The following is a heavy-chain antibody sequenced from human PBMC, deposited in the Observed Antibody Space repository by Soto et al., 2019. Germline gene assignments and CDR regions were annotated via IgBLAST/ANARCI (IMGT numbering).Heavy chain of an antibody. D-gene: IGHD3-22*01. J-gene: IGHJ1*01. Sequence: QVKLQESGPGLVKPSETLSLTCTVSRGSISSYYWSWIRQPPGKGLEWIGYIFYGGNTVDSPTLKSRFSVSLDTSTTQFSLKMTSVTAAYTAVYYCAIAPTLIESSGYYWPEYLQHWDQGTLVPVSP. V-gene: IGHV4-59*01. CDR1: RGSISSYY. CDR2: IFYGGNT. CDR3: AIAPTLIESSGYYWPEYLQH.